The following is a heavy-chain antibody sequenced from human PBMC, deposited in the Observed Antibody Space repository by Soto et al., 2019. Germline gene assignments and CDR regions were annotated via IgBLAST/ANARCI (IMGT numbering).Heavy chain of an antibody. CDR2: ISSDGSQK. V-gene: IGHV3-30*18. Sequence: QVQLVESGGGVVQPGKSLRLSCAASGIAFSGCGMFWVRQTPSKGLEWVAAISSDGSQKYYADSVKGRFTISRDNSKNKMYVQMKGLTTEETAVYYCAKNIVRGHWYFDHWGRGTQVTVSS. CDR3: AKNIVRGHWYFDH. J-gene: IGHJ2*01. CDR1: GIAFSGCG. D-gene: IGHD3-10*01.